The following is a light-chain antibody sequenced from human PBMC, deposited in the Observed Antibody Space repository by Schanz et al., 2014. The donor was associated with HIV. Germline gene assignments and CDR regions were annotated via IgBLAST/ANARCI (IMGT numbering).Light chain of an antibody. CDR1: QTIGRF. CDR2: QAS. V-gene: IGKV1-5*03. CDR3: QFYGSYSPWT. Sequence: IQMTQSPSTVSASIGDRVTITCRASQTIGRFLAWYQQKPGTAPVLLLYQASTLETGVPSRFSGSGPGTQVTLTISGLQPDDIATYYCQFYGSYSPWTFGQGTKVEIK. J-gene: IGKJ1*01.